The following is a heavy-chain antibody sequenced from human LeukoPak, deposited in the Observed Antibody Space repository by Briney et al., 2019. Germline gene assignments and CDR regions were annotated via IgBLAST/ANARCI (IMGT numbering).Heavy chain of an antibody. Sequence: PSEPLSLTCTVCGGSISSGDYYWRWIRQPPGKVLGWNGYIYYSGSTYYNPSLKSRVTISVDTSKNQFSLKLSSVTAADTAVYYCARGVATDNGAFDIWGQGTMVTVSS. CDR1: GGSISSGDYY. J-gene: IGHJ3*02. CDR2: IYYSGST. CDR3: ARGVATDNGAFDI. V-gene: IGHV4-30-4*01. D-gene: IGHD5-12*01.